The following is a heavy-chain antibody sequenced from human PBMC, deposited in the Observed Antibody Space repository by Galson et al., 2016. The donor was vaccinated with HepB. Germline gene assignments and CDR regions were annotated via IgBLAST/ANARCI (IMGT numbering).Heavy chain of an antibody. D-gene: IGHD3-10*01. J-gene: IGHJ2*01. V-gene: IGHV1-69*01. CDR2: IIPAYGAP. CDR1: GGTFSDFA. CDR3: ARDRGYYLSGGYNWYVDL. Sequence: QSGAEVKKPGSSMKVSCKTSGGTFSDFAISWVRQAPGHGLEWMGGIIPAYGAPTYAQKFQDRVTITADGSTSTVSMEMTSLRSEDSAVYYCARDRGYYLSGGYNWYVDLWGRGTLVIVSS.